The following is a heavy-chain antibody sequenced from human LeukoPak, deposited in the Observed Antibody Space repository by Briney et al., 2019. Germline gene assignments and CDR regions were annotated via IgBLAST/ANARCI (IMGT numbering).Heavy chain of an antibody. CDR2: INHSGST. V-gene: IGHV4-34*01. CDR1: GGSFSGYY. D-gene: IGHD6-19*01. Sequence: PSETLSLTCAVYGGSFSGYYCSWISQPPGKGLEWIGEINHSGSTNYNPSLKSRVTISVDTSKNQFSLKLSSVTAADTAVYYCARGPYRGAVAGRLDYWGQGTLVTVSS. J-gene: IGHJ4*02. CDR3: ARGPYRGAVAGRLDY.